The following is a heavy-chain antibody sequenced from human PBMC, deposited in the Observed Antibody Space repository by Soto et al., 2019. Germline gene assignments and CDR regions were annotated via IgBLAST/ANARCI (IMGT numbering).Heavy chain of an antibody. CDR1: GFTFSSYS. CDR3: AKDTTTGRGDY. V-gene: IGHV3-30*18. D-gene: IGHD1-1*01. J-gene: IGHJ4*02. CDR2: ISYDGSNK. Sequence: PGGSLRLSCAASGFTFSSYSMNWVRQAPGKGLEWVAVISYDGSNKYYADSVKGRFTISRDNSKNTLYLQMNSLRAEDTAVYYCAKDTTTGRGDYWGQGTLVTVSS.